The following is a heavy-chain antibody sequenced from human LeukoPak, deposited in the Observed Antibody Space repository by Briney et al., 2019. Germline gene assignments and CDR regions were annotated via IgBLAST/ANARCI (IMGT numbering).Heavy chain of an antibody. V-gene: IGHV1-46*01. CDR1: GYTFTSYY. D-gene: IGHD3-22*01. CDR3: ARDRIDSSSVWAFDI. CDR2: INPSGGST. J-gene: IGHJ3*02. Sequence: ASVKVSCKASGYTFTSYYIHWVRQAPGQGLEWMGIINPSGGSTTYAQNFQGRVTMTRDMSTSTAYMELRSLRSDDTAVYYCARDRIDSSSVWAFDIWGQGTMVTVSS.